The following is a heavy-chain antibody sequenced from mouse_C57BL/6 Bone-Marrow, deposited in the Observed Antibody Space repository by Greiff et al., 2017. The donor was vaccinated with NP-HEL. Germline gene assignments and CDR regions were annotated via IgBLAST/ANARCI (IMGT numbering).Heavy chain of an antibody. CDR1: GFNIKDDY. CDR2: IDPENGDT. CDR3: TTRVYYGSSHWYFDV. D-gene: IGHD1-1*01. V-gene: IGHV14-4*01. Sequence: VQLQQSGAELVRPGASVKLSCTASGFNIKDDYMHWVKQRPEQGLEWIGWIDPENGDTEYASKFQGKATITADTSSNTAYLQLSSLTSEDTAVYYCTTRVYYGSSHWYFDVWGTGTTVTVSS. J-gene: IGHJ1*03.